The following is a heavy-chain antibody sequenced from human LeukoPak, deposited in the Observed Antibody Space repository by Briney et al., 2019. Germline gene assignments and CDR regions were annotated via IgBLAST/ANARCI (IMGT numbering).Heavy chain of an antibody. J-gene: IGHJ3*02. CDR3: ARDLGRDAFDI. CDR1: GGSISSYY. Sequence: PSETLPLTCTVSGGSISSYYWSWIRQPPGKGLEWIGYIYYSGSTNYNPSLKSRVTISVDTSKNQFSLKLSSVTAADTAVYYCARDLGRDAFDIWGQGTMVTVSS. CDR2: IYYSGST. D-gene: IGHD7-27*01. V-gene: IGHV4-59*01.